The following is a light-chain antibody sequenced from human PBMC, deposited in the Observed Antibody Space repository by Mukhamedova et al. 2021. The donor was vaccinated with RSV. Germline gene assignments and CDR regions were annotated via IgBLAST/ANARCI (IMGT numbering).Light chain of an antibody. Sequence: GSAPTTVIYDDNVRPSGVSDRFSGSIDTSSNSASLTISGLTAEDEADYYCQSYNDNNQIYGGGTKLTVL. CDR2: DDN. CDR3: QSYNDNNQI. V-gene: IGLV6-57*02. J-gene: IGLJ2*01.